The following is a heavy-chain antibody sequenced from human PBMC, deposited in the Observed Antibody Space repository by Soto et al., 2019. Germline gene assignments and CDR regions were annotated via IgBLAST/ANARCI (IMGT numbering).Heavy chain of an antibody. D-gene: IGHD3-10*01. J-gene: IGHJ5*02. CDR3: ARAQFYSGSGNYNNLMFDA. V-gene: IGHV4-30-2*01. CDR1: GGSIGGVGYS. CDR2: MYHSGTV. Sequence: PSETLSLTCAVSGGSIGGVGYSWSWIRQPPGGGLEWIGYMYHSGTVLKSPSLKTRLTMSLDMSKNQFSLTLNSMTAADTAVYYCARAQFYSGSGNYNNLMFDAWGQGIQVTVSS.